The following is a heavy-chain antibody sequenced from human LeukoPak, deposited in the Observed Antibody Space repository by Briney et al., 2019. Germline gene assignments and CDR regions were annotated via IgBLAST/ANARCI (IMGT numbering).Heavy chain of an antibody. V-gene: IGHV4-4*07. CDR2: FHGSGST. CDR3: ARDGLYSNGYSYFDF. J-gene: IGHJ4*02. D-gene: IGHD5-18*01. CDR1: VVSISTYH. Sequence: PSETLSLTCTVSVVSISTYHWSWIRQPAGKGLEWIGRFHGSGSTKYDPSLKSRVTMLIDTSKNQFSLKVTSVTAADTAVYYCARDGLYSNGYSYFDFWGQGTLVTVSS.